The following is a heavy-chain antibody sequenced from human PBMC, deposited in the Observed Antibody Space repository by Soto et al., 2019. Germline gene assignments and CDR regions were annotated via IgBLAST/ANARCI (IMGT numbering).Heavy chain of an antibody. J-gene: IGHJ4*02. Sequence: EVQLLESGGGLVQPGGSLRLSCAVSGFRYSTYGVTWVRQAPGKGLEWVSGVSGGSGTTHYKDSVRGRFTVTGDNFKNTVYLEMNSLRLEDTAVYYCTRWNGDADYWGQATLVSVSS. D-gene: IGHD1-1*01. CDR1: GFRYSTYG. CDR3: TRWNGDADY. V-gene: IGHV3-23*01. CDR2: VSGGSGTT.